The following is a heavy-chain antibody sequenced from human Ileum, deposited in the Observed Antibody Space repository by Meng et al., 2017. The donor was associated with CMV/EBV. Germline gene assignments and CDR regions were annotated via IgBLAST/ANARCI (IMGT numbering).Heavy chain of an antibody. V-gene: IGHV3-30*02. D-gene: IGHD2-15*01. CDR3: AKDFGDPGWSVGMDV. CDR2: IRYDGSNK. CDR1: GFTFSSYG. J-gene: IGHJ6*02. Sequence: GESLKISCAASGFTFSSYGMHWVRQAPGKGLEWVAFIRYDGSNKYYADSVKGRFTISRDNSKNTLYLQMNSLRAEDTAVYYCAKDFGDPGWSVGMDVWGQGTTVTVSS.